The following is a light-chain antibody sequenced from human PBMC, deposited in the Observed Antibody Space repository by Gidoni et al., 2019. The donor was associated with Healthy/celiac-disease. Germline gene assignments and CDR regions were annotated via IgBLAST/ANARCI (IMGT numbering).Light chain of an antibody. CDR2: DAS. J-gene: IGKJ5*01. V-gene: IGKV1-33*01. CDR3: QQYDNLPT. Sequence: DIQMTQSASSLSASVGDRVTITCQASQDISNYLNWYQQTPGKAPKLLIYDASNLETGVPSRFSGSGSGTDFTFTISSLQPEDIATYYCQQYDNLPTFGQGTRLEIK. CDR1: QDISNY.